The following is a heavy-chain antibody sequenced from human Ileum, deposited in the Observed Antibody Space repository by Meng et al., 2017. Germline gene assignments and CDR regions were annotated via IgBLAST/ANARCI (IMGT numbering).Heavy chain of an antibody. V-gene: IGHV3-74*02. CDR2: IKYDGSIT. CDR3: ARRWNDGLDI. Sequence: EVQLVESGGGLVQPGGSRRLSCAASGFTFSSYWIHWVRQAPGKGLVWVSHIKYDGSITNYADSVKGRFTISRDNAKNMLYLQMNSLRAEDTAVYYCARRWNDGLDIWGQGTVVTVSS. D-gene: IGHD5-24*01. J-gene: IGHJ3*02. CDR1: GFTFSSYW.